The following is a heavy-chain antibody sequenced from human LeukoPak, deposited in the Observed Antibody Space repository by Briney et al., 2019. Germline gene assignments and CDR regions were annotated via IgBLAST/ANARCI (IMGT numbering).Heavy chain of an antibody. CDR2: IYTSGST. D-gene: IGHD3-10*01. Sequence: SETLSLTCTVSGGSISSYYWSWTRQPAGKGLEWIGRIYTSGSTNYNPSLKSRVTISVDTSKNQFSLKLSSVTAADTAVHYCARHCGDYGSAALDYWGQGTLVTVSS. CDR3: ARHCGDYGSAALDY. V-gene: IGHV4-4*07. CDR1: GGSISSYY. J-gene: IGHJ4*02.